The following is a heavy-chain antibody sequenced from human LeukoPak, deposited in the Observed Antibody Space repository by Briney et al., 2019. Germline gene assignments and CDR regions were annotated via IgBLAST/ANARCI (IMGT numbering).Heavy chain of an antibody. CDR1: GYTFSDYY. CDR3: ARDNSVGDTAWWFDP. J-gene: IGHJ5*02. V-gene: IGHV1-2*02. Sequence: ASVKVSCKTSGYTFSDYYIHWIRQAPGQGLEWVGWINPNSGDTDYAQKFQGRVTVTRDTSISTAYMELSSLRSEDTAVYYCARDNSVGDTAWWFDPWGQGTLVTVSS. D-gene: IGHD1-26*01. CDR2: INPNSGDT.